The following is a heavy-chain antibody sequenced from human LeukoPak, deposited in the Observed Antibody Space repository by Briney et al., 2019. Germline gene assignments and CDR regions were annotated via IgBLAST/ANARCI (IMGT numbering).Heavy chain of an antibody. Sequence: GGSLRLSCAASGFTFNNYAMNWVRQAPGKGLEWVSVISGSGGTTYYADSVKGRFTISRDSSKNTLYLQMNSLRAEDTAVYYCAKVLDGTGYWNYYFDSWGQGTLVTVSS. CDR1: GFTFNNYA. D-gene: IGHD3-22*01. CDR2: ISGSGGTT. CDR3: AKVLDGTGYWNYYFDS. V-gene: IGHV3-23*01. J-gene: IGHJ4*02.